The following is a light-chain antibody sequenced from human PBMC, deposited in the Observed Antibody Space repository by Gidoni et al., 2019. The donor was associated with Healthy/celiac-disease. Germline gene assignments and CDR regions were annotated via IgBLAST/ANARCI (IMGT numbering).Light chain of an antibody. J-gene: IGKJ2*01. CDR3: QQYNSYSGYT. V-gene: IGKV1-5*03. CDR1: HSISSW. Sequence: DIQMTQSPSTLSASVGDRVTITCRSSHSISSWLAWYQQKPGKAPKLLNYKASSLESGVPSMFSGSGSGTEFTLTISSLQPDEFATYYCQQYNSYSGYTFGQGTKLEIK. CDR2: KAS.